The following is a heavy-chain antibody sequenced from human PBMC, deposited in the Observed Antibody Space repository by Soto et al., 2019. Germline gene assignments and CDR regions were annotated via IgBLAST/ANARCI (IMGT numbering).Heavy chain of an antibody. CDR1: GGSFSGYY. V-gene: IGHV4-34*01. CDR2: INHSGST. D-gene: IGHD2-15*01. CDR3: ARGEDVVVVAARAGAFDI. J-gene: IGHJ3*02. Sequence: SETLSLNCAVYGGSFSGYYWSWIRQPPGKGLEWVGEINHSGSTNYNPSLKSRVTISVDTSKNQFSLKLSSVTAADTAVYYCARGEDVVVVAARAGAFDIWGQGTMVTVSS.